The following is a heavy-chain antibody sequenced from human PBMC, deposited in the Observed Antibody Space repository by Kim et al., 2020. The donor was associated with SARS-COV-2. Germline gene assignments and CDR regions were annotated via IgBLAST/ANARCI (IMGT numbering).Heavy chain of an antibody. V-gene: IGHV3-23*01. CDR1: GFTFSSYA. Sequence: GGSLRLSCAASGFTFSSYAMSWVRQAPGKGLEWVSAISGSGGSTYYADSVKGRFTISRDNSKNTLYLQMNSLRAEDTAVYYCAKDLRQRITMVRGVTGICGHGTMVTVSS. CDR3: AKDLRQRITMVRGVTGI. D-gene: IGHD3-10*01. J-gene: IGHJ3*02. CDR2: ISGSGGST.